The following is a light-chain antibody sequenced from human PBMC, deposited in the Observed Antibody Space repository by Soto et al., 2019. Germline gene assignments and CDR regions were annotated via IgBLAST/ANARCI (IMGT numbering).Light chain of an antibody. CDR3: LQHSTYPVT. CDR1: QGIRNA. CDR2: AAC. J-gene: IGKJ1*01. Sequence: DIQMTQIPSSLFASVGDRVTITCRASQGIRNALGWYPQPSGKGTKRVISAACSLQGGVPSRVSGSVSEKEFTLTISSLQPEDFATYYCLQHSTYPVTFGQGTKVDI. V-gene: IGKV1-17*01.